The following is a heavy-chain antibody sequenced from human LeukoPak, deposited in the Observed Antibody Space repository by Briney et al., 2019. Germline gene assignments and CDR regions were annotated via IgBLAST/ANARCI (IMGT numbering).Heavy chain of an antibody. V-gene: IGHV4-30-4*08. D-gene: IGHD1-14*01. Sequence: SETLSLTCTVSGGSISSGDYYWSWIRQPPGKGLEWIGYFYYSGSTYYNPSLKSRVTISVDTSKNQFSLKLSSVTAADTAVYYCARSYKLINYGMDVWGQGTTVTVSS. CDR3: ARSYKLINYGMDV. CDR2: FYYSGST. J-gene: IGHJ6*02. CDR1: GGSISSGDYY.